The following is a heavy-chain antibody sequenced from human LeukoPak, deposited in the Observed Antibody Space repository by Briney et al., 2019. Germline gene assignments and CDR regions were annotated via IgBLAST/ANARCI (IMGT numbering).Heavy chain of an antibody. D-gene: IGHD5-12*01. V-gene: IGHV1-2*02. CDR1: GYTFTDYC. Sequence: ASVKVSCKASGYTFTDYCIHWVRQAPGQGLEWVGWINPDSGGTNYAQKFQGRVTMTRDTSISTVYMELSRLRSDDTAVFYCTREARAGNWFDPWGQGTLVTVSS. CDR2: INPDSGGT. J-gene: IGHJ5*02. CDR3: TREARAGNWFDP.